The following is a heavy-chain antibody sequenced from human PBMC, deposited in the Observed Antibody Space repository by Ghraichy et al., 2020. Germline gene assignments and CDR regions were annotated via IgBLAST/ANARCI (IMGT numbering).Heavy chain of an antibody. CDR1: GFIFSYYG. Sequence: LSLTCAASGFIFSYYGMHWVRQAPGTGLEWVAFIRYDGSDLYYADSVKGRFTISRDSSKNTLYLQMNSLRAEDTAVYYCAKDRSSIVVVPAAGTVFDYWGKGTLVTVSS. D-gene: IGHD2-2*01. CDR2: IRYDGSDL. V-gene: IGHV3-30*02. J-gene: IGHJ4*02. CDR3: AKDRSSIVVVPAAGTVFDY.